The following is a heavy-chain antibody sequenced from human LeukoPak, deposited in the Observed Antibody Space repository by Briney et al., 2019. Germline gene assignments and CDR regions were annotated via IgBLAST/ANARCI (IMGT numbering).Heavy chain of an antibody. V-gene: IGHV1-3*01. CDR2: INVGNGNT. J-gene: IGHJ4*02. CDR3: ARDLEDGRNY. CDR1: GYIFISYA. Sequence: GASVKVSCKASGYIFISYAMHWVRQAPGQRLEWMGWINVGNGNTKYSQKFQGRVTITRDTSASTVYMELSSLRSEDTAVYYCARDLEDGRNYWGQGTLVTVSS.